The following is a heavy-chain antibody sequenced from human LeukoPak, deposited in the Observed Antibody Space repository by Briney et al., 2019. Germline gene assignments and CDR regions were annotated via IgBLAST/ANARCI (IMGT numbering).Heavy chain of an antibody. CDR1: GGSISSSSYY. D-gene: IGHD5-18*01. CDR2: IYYSGST. CDR3: ARGHTAMDDYYYYGMDV. J-gene: IGHJ6*02. V-gene: IGHV4-39*07. Sequence: PSETLSLTCTVSGGSISSSSYYWGWIRQPPGKGLEWIGSIYYSGSTNYNPSLKSRVTISVDTSKNQFSLKLSSVTAADTAVYYCARGHTAMDDYYYYGMDVWGQGTTVTVSS.